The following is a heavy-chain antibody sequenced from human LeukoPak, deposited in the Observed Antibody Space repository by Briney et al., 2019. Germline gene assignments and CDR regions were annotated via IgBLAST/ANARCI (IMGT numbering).Heavy chain of an antibody. CDR1: GYTFTSYG. J-gene: IGHJ5*02. Sequence: GASVKVSCKASGYTFTSYGISWVRQAPGQGLEWMGWISAYNGNTNYAQKLQGRVTMTTDTSTSTAYMELRSLRSDDTAVYYCARVPCSSTSCYPPGWFDPWGQGTLVTVSS. V-gene: IGHV1-18*01. CDR3: ARVPCSSTSCYPPGWFDP. CDR2: ISAYNGNT. D-gene: IGHD2-2*01.